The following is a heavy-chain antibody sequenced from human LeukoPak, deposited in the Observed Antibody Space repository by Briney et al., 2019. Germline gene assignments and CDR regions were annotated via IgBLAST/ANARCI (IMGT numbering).Heavy chain of an antibody. Sequence: GGSLRLSCAASGFTFNDYYMSWIRQAPGKGLERLSYINIGGTNTHYADSVKGRFTISRDNAKKSLYLEMNNLRAEDTAVYYCATDGAGFDTWGQGVLVTVSS. CDR2: INIGGTNT. CDR1: GFTFNDYY. J-gene: IGHJ5*02. V-gene: IGHV3-11*01. CDR3: ATDGAGFDT.